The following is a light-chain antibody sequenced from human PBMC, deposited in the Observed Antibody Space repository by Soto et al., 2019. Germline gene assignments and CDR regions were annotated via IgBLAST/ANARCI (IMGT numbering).Light chain of an antibody. CDR2: GVS. Sequence: EIVMTQSPATLSVSPGERATLSCGASQDVGNNLAWYQQKSGQAPRLLLSGVSTRATGISPRFSGSGSGTEFTLSISSLRSEDFGVYYCQQYNGWPYTFGQGTNLEIK. CDR3: QQYNGWPYT. CDR1: QDVGNN. V-gene: IGKV3-15*01. J-gene: IGKJ2*01.